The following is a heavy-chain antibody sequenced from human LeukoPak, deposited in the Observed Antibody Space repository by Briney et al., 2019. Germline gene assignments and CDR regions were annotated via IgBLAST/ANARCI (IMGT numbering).Heavy chain of an antibody. Sequence: ASVKVSCKASGYTFTSYDINWVRQATGQGLEWMGWMNPNSGNTGYAQKFQGRVTITRNTSISTAYMELSSLRSEDTAVYYCARDHPRWYDANDAFDIWGQGTMVTVSS. CDR2: MNPNSGNT. V-gene: IGHV1-8*03. J-gene: IGHJ3*02. CDR1: GYTFTSYD. D-gene: IGHD4-23*01. CDR3: ARDHPRWYDANDAFDI.